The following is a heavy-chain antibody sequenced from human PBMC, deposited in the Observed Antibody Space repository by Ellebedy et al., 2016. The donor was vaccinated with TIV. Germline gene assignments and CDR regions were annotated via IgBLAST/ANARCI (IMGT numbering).Heavy chain of an antibody. J-gene: IGHJ4*02. CDR1: GSSISSYY. CDR3: ARDSSGYHDY. Sequence: SETLSLXXTVSGSSISSYYWSWIRQPPGKGLEWIGYIYYSGSTNYNPSLKSRVTISVDTSKNQFSLKLSSVTAADTAVYYCARDSSGYHDYWGQGTLVTVSS. CDR2: IYYSGST. V-gene: IGHV4-59*01. D-gene: IGHD3-22*01.